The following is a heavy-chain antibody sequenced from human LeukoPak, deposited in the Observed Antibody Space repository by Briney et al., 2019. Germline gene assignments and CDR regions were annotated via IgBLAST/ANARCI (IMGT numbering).Heavy chain of an antibody. CDR1: GFTLRSNW. CDR3: VKSSGSYLGD. V-gene: IGHV3-74*03. J-gene: IGHJ4*02. Sequence: PGGSLRLSCAASGFTLRSNWMHWVRQAPGKRLVWVSRIHSDGSRITYADFVKDRFTISRDNAKNTLSLQMNSLRVEDTAVYYCVKSSGSYLGDWGQGTLVTVSS. D-gene: IGHD1-26*01. CDR2: IHSDGSRI.